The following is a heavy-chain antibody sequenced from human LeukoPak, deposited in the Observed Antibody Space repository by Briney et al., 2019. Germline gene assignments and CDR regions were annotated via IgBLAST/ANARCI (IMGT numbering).Heavy chain of an antibody. V-gene: IGHV3-23*01. D-gene: IGHD4-17*01. Sequence: GGSLRLSCAASGFTFSSYAMSWVRQAPGKGLEWVSAISGSGGSTYYADSVKGRFTISRDNSKNTLYLQMNSLRAEDTAVYYCAKDGTYGDYLYYFDYWGQGTLVTVSS. CDR1: GFTFSSYA. CDR3: AKDGTYGDYLYYFDY. CDR2: ISGSGGST. J-gene: IGHJ4*02.